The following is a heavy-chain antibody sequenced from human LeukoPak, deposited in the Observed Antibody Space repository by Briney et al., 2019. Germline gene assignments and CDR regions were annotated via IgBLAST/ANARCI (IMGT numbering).Heavy chain of an antibody. CDR2: IKSKTDGGTT. D-gene: IGHD3-9*01. CDR3: TTDLESVHILTGAYFDY. J-gene: IGHJ4*02. CDR1: GFTFSNAW. V-gene: IGHV3-15*01. Sequence: GGSLRLSCAASGFTFSNAWMSRVRQAPGKGLEWVGRIKSKTDGGTTDYAAPVKGRFTISRDDSKNTLYLQMNSLKTEDTAVYYCTTDLESVHILTGAYFDYWGQGTLVTVSS.